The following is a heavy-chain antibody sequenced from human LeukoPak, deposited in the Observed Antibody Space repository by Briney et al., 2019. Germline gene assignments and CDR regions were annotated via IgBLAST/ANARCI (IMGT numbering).Heavy chain of an antibody. CDR2: ISSSSSYI. J-gene: IGHJ3*02. Sequence: GGSLRLSCAASGFTFSSYSMNWVRQAPGKGLEWVSSISSSSSYIYYADSVKGRFTISRDNAKNSLYLQMNSLRAEDTAVYYCARSKYYYDSSGYYYDAFDIWGQGTMVTVSS. CDR3: ARSKYYYDSSGYYYDAFDI. V-gene: IGHV3-21*01. D-gene: IGHD3-22*01. CDR1: GFTFSSYS.